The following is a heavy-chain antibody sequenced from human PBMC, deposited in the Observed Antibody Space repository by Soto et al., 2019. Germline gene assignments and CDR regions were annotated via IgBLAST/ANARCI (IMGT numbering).Heavy chain of an antibody. V-gene: IGHV4-61*01. D-gene: IGHD2-15*01. J-gene: IGHJ5*02. Sequence: SETLYLTCPVSGGSVSSNSYYWRWFRQPPGKGLEWIGYLYYSGTNNYNPSLKSRVTISVDTSKNQFSLRVNSVTSSDTAVYHCARDYSDSVGIHWVDPGGQGTLVTVSS. CDR1: GGSVSSNSYY. CDR3: ARDYSDSVGIHWVDP. CDR2: LYYSGTN.